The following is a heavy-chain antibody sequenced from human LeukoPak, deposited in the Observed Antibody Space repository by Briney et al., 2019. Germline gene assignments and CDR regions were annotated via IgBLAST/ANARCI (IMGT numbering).Heavy chain of an antibody. J-gene: IGHJ4*02. CDR3: ARHPPPWEQLASYSSGWYPRGFDY. CDR2: IYPGDSDT. D-gene: IGHD6-19*01. Sequence: GESLKISCKGSGYGFTSYWIGWVRQMPGKGLEWMGIIYPGDSDTRYSPSFQGQVTISADKSISTAYLQWSSLKASGTAMYYCARHPPPWEQLASYSSGWYPRGFDYWGQGTLVTVSS. V-gene: IGHV5-51*01. CDR1: GYGFTSYW.